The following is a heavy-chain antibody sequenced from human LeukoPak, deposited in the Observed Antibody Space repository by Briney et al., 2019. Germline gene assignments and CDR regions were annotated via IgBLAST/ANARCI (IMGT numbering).Heavy chain of an antibody. CDR1: GGSFSGYY. V-gene: IGHV4-34*01. CDR3: ARGMAEYSSSSEGLYHLYYFDY. CDR2: INHSGST. D-gene: IGHD6-6*01. J-gene: IGHJ4*02. Sequence: SETLSLTCAVYGGSFSGYYWSWIRQPPGKGLEWIGEINHSGSTNYNPSLKSRVTISVDTSKNQFSLKLSPVTAADTAVYYCARGMAEYSSSSEGLYHLYYFDYWGQGTLVTVSS.